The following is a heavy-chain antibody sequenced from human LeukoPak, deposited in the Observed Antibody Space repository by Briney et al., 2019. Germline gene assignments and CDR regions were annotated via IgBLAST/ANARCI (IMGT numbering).Heavy chain of an antibody. CDR1: GGSISSYY. CDR3: ARGSLRPEYFQH. CDR2: IYYSGST. J-gene: IGHJ1*01. V-gene: IGHV4-59*01. Sequence: PSETLSLTCTVSGGSISSYYWSWIRQPPGKGLEWIGYIYYSGSTNYNPSLKSRVTISVDTSKNQFSLKLSSVTAADTAVYYCARGSLRPEYFQHWARAPWSPSPQ.